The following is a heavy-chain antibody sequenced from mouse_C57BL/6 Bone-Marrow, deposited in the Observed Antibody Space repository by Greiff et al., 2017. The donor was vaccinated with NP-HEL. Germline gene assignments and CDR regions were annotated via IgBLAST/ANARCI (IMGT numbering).Heavy chain of an antibody. J-gene: IGHJ2*01. D-gene: IGHD2-4*01. CDR2: IDPGNGDT. CDR3: TTSYYDYGY. CDR1: GFNIKDDY. Sequence: VQLQQSGAELVRPGASVKLSCTASGFNIKDDYMHWVKQRPEQGLEWIGWIDPGNGDTEYASKFQGKATITADTSSNTAYLQLSSLTAEDTAVYYCTTSYYDYGYWGQGTTLTVSS. V-gene: IGHV14-4*01.